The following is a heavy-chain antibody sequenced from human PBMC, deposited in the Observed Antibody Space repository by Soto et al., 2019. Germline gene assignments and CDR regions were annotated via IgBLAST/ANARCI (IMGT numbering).Heavy chain of an antibody. D-gene: IGHD3-22*01. CDR1: GASINTYY. J-gene: IGHJ4*02. Sequence: SETLSLTCNVSGASINTYYWSWIRQPPQKGLEWIGYIFHRGSTTYNPSLKSRVTISIDASKKYFSLRLNSVTAADTAVYYCARGLPHYYYDSSGYSDYWGQGTLVTVSS. V-gene: IGHV4-59*12. CDR3: ARGLPHYYYDSSGYSDY. CDR2: IFHRGST.